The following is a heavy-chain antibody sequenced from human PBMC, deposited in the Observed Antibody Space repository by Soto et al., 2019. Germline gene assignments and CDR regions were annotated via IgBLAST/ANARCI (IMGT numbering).Heavy chain of an antibody. D-gene: IGHD1-26*01. CDR3: ARGRVGATPGAFDI. CDR2: INSDGSGT. V-gene: IGHV3-74*01. Sequence: EVQLVESGGGLVQPGGSLRLSCAASGFTFSSYWMHWVRQAPGKGLVWVSRINSDGSGTSYADSVKGRFTISRDNAKNTRYLQMNSLRAEDTAVYYCARGRVGATPGAFDIWGQGTMVTVSS. J-gene: IGHJ3*02. CDR1: GFTFSSYW.